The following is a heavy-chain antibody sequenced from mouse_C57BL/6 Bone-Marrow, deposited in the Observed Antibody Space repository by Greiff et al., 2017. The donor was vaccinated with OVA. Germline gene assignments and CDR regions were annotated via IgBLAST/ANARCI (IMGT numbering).Heavy chain of an antibody. CDR2: ISGGGGNP. CDR1: GFTFSSYT. CDR3: ARHDFDV. Sequence: EVQGVESGGGLVKPGGSLKLSCAASGFTFSSYTMSWVRQTPEKRLEWVATISGGGGNPYYPDSVKGRFTISRDNAKNTLYLQMSSLRSEDTALYYCARHDFDVWGTGTTVTVSS. V-gene: IGHV5-9*01. J-gene: IGHJ1*03.